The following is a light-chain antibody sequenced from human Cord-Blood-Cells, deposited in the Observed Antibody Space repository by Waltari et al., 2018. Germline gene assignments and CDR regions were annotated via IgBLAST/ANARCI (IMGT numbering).Light chain of an antibody. CDR1: SSAVGGYNP. CDR2: DVS. CDR3: SSYTSSSTYV. J-gene: IGLJ1*01. Sequence: QSALTQPATVSGSPLQSLTTPCTGPSSAVGGYNPVPWYQQHPGKAPKLMIYDVSNRPSGVSNRFSGSKSGNTASLTISGLQAEDEADYYCSSYTSSSTYVFGTGTKVTVL. V-gene: IGLV2-14*01.